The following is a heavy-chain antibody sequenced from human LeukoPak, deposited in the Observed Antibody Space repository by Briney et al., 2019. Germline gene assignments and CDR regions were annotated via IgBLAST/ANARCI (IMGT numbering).Heavy chain of an antibody. CDR1: GFTFSDYY. D-gene: IGHD6-19*01. J-gene: IGHJ4*02. V-gene: IGHV3-11*04. CDR2: ISSSGSTI. CDR3: ARGSGYSSGWYPEVGFDY. Sequence: GGSLRLSCAASGFTFSDYYMSWIRQAPGKGLEWVSYISSSGSTIYYADSVKGRFTISRDNAKSSLYLQMNSLRAEDTAVYYCARGSGYSSGWYPEVGFDYWGQGTLVTVSS.